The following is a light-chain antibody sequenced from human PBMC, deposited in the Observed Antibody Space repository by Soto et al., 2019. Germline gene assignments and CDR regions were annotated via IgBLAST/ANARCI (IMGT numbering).Light chain of an antibody. CDR1: SSNIGSNT. CDR3: PAWDDSLHVYF. CDR2: SNN. J-gene: IGLJ1*01. V-gene: IGLV1-44*01. Sequence: QSVLTQPPSASGTPGQTVTISCSGSSSNIGSNTVTWYQHLPGTAPKLLIYSNNQRSSGVPGRFSGSRSGTSASLAITGVQSEDGADYYCPAWDDSLHVYFFGTGTKLTVL.